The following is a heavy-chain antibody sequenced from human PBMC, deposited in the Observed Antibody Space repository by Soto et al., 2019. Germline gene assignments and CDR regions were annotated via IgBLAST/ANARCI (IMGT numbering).Heavy chain of an antibody. CDR3: TYSPYGSYFDY. Sequence: GGSLRLSCAASGFTFSNACMTWVRQAPGKGLEWVGRLKSKTDGGTTDYAAPVKGRFTISRDDSKNTLYLQMNSLDTEDTAVYYCTYSPYGSYFDYWGQGTLVTVS. J-gene: IGHJ4*02. CDR1: GFTFSNAC. V-gene: IGHV3-15*01. CDR2: LKSKTDGGTT. D-gene: IGHD4-17*01.